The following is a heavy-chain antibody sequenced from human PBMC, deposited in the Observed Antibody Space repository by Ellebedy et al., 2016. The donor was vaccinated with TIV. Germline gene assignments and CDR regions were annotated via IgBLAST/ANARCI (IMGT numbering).Heavy chain of an antibody. CDR1: GYTLTELS. D-gene: IGHD3-16*01. Sequence: ASVKVSXXVSGYTLTELSMHWVRQAPGKGLEWMGGFDPEDGEKIYAQKFQGRVTMTRDTSTSTVYMELSSLRSEDTAVYYCARDSAGGNWFDPWGQGTLVTVSS. CDR2: FDPEDGEK. CDR3: ARDSAGGNWFDP. J-gene: IGHJ5*02. V-gene: IGHV1-24*01.